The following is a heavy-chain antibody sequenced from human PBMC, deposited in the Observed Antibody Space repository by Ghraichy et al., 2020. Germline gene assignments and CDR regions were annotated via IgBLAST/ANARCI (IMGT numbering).Heavy chain of an antibody. CDR3: ARRRSGGYGAFDL. CDR1: EFSFHTYN. Sequence: GGSLRLSCAASEFSFHTYNMNWVRQAPGKGLEWVASITGNSNYIYYAGSVQGRFTISRDNAKNSLYLQMSSLRAEDMAVYFCARRRSGGYGAFDLWGQGTMVTVSS. CDR2: ITGNSNYI. V-gene: IGHV3-21*06. J-gene: IGHJ3*01. D-gene: IGHD2-15*01.